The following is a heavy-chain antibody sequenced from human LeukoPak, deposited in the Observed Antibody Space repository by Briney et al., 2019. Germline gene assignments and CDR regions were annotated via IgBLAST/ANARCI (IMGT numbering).Heavy chain of an antibody. Sequence: GGSLRLSCAASGFTFSSYWMSWVGQAPGKGLEWVANIKQDGSEKYYVDSVKGRFTISRDNAKNSLYLQMNSLRAEDTAVYYCARKKAGSYFDYWGQGTLVTVSS. CDR1: GFTFSSYW. J-gene: IGHJ4*02. V-gene: IGHV3-7*01. CDR3: ARKKAGSYFDY. CDR2: IKQDGSEK. D-gene: IGHD6-13*01.